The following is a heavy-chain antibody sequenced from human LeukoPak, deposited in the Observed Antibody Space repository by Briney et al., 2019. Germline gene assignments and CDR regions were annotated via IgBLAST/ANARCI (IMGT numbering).Heavy chain of an antibody. J-gene: IGHJ1*01. Sequence: SETLSLTCTVSGGSIISHYWSWIRQPPGKGLEWIGYIYYSGSTNYNPSLKSRVTISVDTSKNQFSLKLSSVTAADTAVYYCARVPRYGCYIQYFQPWGQGTLVTVSS. D-gene: IGHD3-22*01. CDR3: ARVPRYGCYIQYFQP. CDR2: IYYSGST. CDR1: GGSIISHY. V-gene: IGHV4-59*11.